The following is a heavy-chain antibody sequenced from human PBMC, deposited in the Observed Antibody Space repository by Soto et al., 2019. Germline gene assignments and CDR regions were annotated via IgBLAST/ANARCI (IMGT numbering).Heavy chain of an antibody. V-gene: IGHV4-34*01. J-gene: IGHJ5*02. D-gene: IGHD2-2*01. CDR2: IHHSGST. CDR1: GGSFSGYY. Sequence: SLTCAVYGGSFSGYYWSWIRQPLPWGLEWIGEIHHSGSTNYNPSLKSRVTISVDKSKNQFSLKLNSVTAADTAVYYCARARQYCSSSSCYLDPWGQGTLVTVSS. CDR3: ARARQYCSSSSCYLDP.